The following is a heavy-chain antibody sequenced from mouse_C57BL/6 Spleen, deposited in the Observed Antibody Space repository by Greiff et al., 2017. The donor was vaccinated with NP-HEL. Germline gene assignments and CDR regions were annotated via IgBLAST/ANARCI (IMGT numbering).Heavy chain of an antibody. CDR3: TRGKVVANFDY. CDR1: GYTFTDYE. Sequence: QVQLKESGAELVRPGASVTLSCKASGYTFTDYEMHWVKQTPVHGLEWIGAIDPETGGTAYNQKFKGKAILTADKSSSTAYMELRSLTSEDSAVYYCTRGKVVANFDYWGQGTTLTVSS. V-gene: IGHV1-15*01. CDR2: IDPETGGT. J-gene: IGHJ2*01. D-gene: IGHD1-1*01.